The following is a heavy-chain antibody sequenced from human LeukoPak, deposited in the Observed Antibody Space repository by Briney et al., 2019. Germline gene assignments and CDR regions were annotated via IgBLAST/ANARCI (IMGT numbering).Heavy chain of an antibody. J-gene: IGHJ6*02. CDR3: ARTPVIVIRGVIEDGMDV. V-gene: IGHV1-2*02. Sequence: ASVKVSCNPSGYAFTDYYLHWVRQAPGQGLEWMGWIHPNTGRTYYAQKFQGRVTMTRDTSVSTAYMDLSRLGSDDTAVYYCARTPVIVIRGVIEDGMDVWGQGTTVTVS. CDR1: GYAFTDYY. CDR2: IHPNTGRT. D-gene: IGHD3-10*01.